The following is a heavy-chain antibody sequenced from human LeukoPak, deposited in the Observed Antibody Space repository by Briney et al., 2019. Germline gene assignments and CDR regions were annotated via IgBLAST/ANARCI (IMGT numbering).Heavy chain of an antibody. CDR3: AKVGSGSYYPN. CDR2: ISNTGDST. J-gene: IGHJ4*02. Sequence: PGGSLRLSCAASGFTFSSYAMSWVRQAPGKGLEWVSSISNTGDSTYYADSMKGRFTISRDNSKNTLFLQMNSLGADDTAVYFCAKVGSGSYYPNWGQGTLVTVSS. D-gene: IGHD1-26*01. V-gene: IGHV3-23*01. CDR1: GFTFSSYA.